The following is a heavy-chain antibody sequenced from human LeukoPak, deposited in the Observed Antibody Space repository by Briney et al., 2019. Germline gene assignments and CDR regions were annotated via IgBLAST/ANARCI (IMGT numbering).Heavy chain of an antibody. Sequence: SETLSLTCAVYGGSFSGYYWSWIRQPPGKGLEWIGEINHSGSANYNPSLKSRVTISVDTSKNQFSLKLSSVTAADTAVYYCARVLGRDVRSAFDIWGQGTMVTVSS. V-gene: IGHV4-34*01. CDR2: INHSGSA. J-gene: IGHJ3*02. D-gene: IGHD3-10*02. CDR3: ARVLGRDVRSAFDI. CDR1: GGSFSGYY.